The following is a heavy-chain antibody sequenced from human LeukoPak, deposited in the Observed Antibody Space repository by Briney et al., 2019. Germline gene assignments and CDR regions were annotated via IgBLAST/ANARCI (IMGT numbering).Heavy chain of an antibody. Sequence: GGSLRLSCAASGFTFSNYVMSWVRQAPGKGPEWVSGINGGGGSTFYAESVTGRFTISRDNSKNTLFLQMNTLRAEDTAVYYCVKDGRRSPPCWGQGTLATVSS. V-gene: IGHV3-23*01. D-gene: IGHD2-15*01. CDR1: GFTFSNYV. CDR3: VKDGRRSPPC. CDR2: INGGGGST. J-gene: IGHJ4*02.